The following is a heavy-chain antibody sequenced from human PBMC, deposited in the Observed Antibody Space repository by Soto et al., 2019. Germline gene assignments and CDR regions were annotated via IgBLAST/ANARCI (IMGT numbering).Heavy chain of an antibody. CDR2: INPSGGST. CDR3: ARDGAVRDYYYYGMDV. J-gene: IGHJ6*02. CDR1: GYTFTSYY. D-gene: IGHD2-15*01. V-gene: IGHV1-46*01. Sequence: ASVKVSCKASGYTFTSYYMHWLRQAPGQGLEWMGIINPSGGSTSYAQKFQGRVTMTRDTSTSTVYMELSSLRSEDTAVYYCARDGAVRDYYYYGMDVWGQGTTVTAP.